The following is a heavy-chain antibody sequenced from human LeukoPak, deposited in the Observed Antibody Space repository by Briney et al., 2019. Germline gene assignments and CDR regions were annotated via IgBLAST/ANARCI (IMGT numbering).Heavy chain of an antibody. D-gene: IGHD6-19*01. CDR2: INPNSGGT. CDR1: GYTFTGYY. J-gene: IGHJ4*02. CDR3: ARDRVIAVAGNSHDY. V-gene: IGHV1-2*02. Sequence: ASVKVSCKASGYTFTGYYMHWVRQAPGQGLEWMGWINPNSGGTNYAQKFQGRVTMTRDTSISTAYMELRSLRSDDTAVYYCARDRVIAVAGNSHDYWGQGTLVTVSS.